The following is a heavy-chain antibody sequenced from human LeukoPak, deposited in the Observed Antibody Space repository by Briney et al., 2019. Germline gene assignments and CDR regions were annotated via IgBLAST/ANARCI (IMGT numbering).Heavy chain of an antibody. CDR1: GGSISSSSYY. J-gene: IGHJ6*03. CDR2: IYYSGST. Sequence: SETLSLTCTVSGGSISSSSYYWGWIRQPPGKGLEWIGSIYYSGSTYYNPSLKSRVTISVDTSKNQFSLKLSSVTAADTAVYYCARHQSGSYYYYYYMDVWGKGTTVTVSS. V-gene: IGHV4-39*01. D-gene: IGHD1-26*01. CDR3: ARHQSGSYYYYYYMDV.